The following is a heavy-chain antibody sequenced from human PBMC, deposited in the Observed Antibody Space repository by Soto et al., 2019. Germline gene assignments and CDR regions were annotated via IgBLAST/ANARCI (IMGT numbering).Heavy chain of an antibody. CDR3: ARDMVYYYDSSGYSGADY. D-gene: IGHD3-22*01. Sequence: RASVKVSCKASGYTFTGHYMHWVRQAPGQGREWMGWINPNSGGTNYAQKFQGRVTMTRDTSISTAYMELSRLRSDDTAVYYCARDMVYYYDSSGYSGADYWGQGXLVTV. CDR2: INPNSGGT. CDR1: GYTFTGHY. V-gene: IGHV1-2*02. J-gene: IGHJ4*02.